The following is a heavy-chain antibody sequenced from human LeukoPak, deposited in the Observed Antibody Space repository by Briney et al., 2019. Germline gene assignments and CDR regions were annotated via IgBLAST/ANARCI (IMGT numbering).Heavy chain of an antibody. Sequence: EGSLRLSCAASGFTFSDYYMSWIRQAPGKGLEWVSYISSSGSTIYYADSVKGRFTISRDNAKNSLYLQMNSLRAEDTAVYYCARDLATVTTGWFDPWGQGTLVTVSS. CDR3: ARDLATVTTGWFDP. V-gene: IGHV3-11*04. D-gene: IGHD4-17*01. CDR2: ISSSGSTI. J-gene: IGHJ5*02. CDR1: GFTFSDYY.